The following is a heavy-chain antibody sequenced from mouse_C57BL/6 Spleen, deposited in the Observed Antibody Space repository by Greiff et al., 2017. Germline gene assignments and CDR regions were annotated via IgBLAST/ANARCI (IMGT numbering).Heavy chain of an antibody. D-gene: IGHD1-1*01. CDR2: IYPGDGDT. CDR1: GYAFSSSW. J-gene: IGHJ1*03. Sequence: QVQLKESGPELVKPGASVKISCKASGYAFSSSWMNWVKQRPGKGLEWIGRIYPGDGDTNYNGKFKGKATLTADKSSSTAYMQLSSLTSEDSSVYFCAREGILSWYFDVWGTGTTVTVSS. CDR3: AREGILSWYFDV. V-gene: IGHV1-82*01.